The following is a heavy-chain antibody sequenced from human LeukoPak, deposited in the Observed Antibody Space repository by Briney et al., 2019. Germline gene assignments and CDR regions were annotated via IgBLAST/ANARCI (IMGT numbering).Heavy chain of an antibody. J-gene: IGHJ4*02. Sequence: GGSLRLSCAASGFTFSSYAMHWVRQAPGKGLEWVAVISYDGSNKYYADSVKGRFTISRDNSKNTLYLQMNSLRAEDTAVYYCARSGVEALYVYWGQGTLVTVSS. CDR3: ARSGVEALYVY. CDR1: GFTFSSYA. D-gene: IGHD3-3*01. V-gene: IGHV3-30-3*01. CDR2: ISYDGSNK.